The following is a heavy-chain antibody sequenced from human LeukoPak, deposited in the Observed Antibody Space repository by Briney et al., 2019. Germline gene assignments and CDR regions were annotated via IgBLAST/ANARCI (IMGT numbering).Heavy chain of an antibody. CDR3: ARDYDFWSGYQYYFDY. CDR2: IKQDGSEK. CDR1: GFTFSSYW. D-gene: IGHD3-3*01. J-gene: IGHJ4*02. Sequence: GGSLRLSCAASGFTFSSYWMSWVRQAPGKGLEWVANIKQDGSEKYYVDSVKGRFTISRDNAKNSLYLQMNSLRAEDTAVYYCARDYDFWSGYQYYFDYWGQGTLATVSS. V-gene: IGHV3-7*01.